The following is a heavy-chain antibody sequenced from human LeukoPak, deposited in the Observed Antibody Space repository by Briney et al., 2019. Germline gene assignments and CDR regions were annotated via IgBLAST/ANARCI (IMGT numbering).Heavy chain of an antibody. J-gene: IGHJ6*02. CDR3: AKPYYFGSGSPFYGMDV. CDR1: GFTFSSYA. D-gene: IGHD3-10*01. V-gene: IGHV3-23*01. Sequence: GGSLGLSCAASGFTFSSYAMSWVRQAPGKGLEWVSAISGSGGNTYYADSVKGRFTISRDNSKDTLYLQMNSLRAEDTAVYYCAKPYYFGSGSPFYGMDVWGQGTTVTVSS. CDR2: ISGSGGNT.